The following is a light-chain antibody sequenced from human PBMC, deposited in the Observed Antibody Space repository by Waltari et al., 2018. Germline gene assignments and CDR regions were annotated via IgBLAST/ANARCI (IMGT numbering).Light chain of an antibody. J-gene: IGKJ4*01. Sequence: EIVLTQSPATLSFSSGEKATLSCRASQSVSTSLTWYQQKPGQAPRLLIYDASTRATGIPVRFSGRGSGTDFTLTISSLEPEDFAVYYCQQRSTWPRLTFGGGTKVEIK. CDR1: QSVSTS. CDR3: QQRSTWPRLT. V-gene: IGKV3-11*01. CDR2: DAS.